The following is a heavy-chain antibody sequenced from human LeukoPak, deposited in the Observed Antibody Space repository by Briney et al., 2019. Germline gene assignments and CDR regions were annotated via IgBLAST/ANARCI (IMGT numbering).Heavy chain of an antibody. D-gene: IGHD6-19*01. Sequence: ETLSLTCAVYGGSFSGYYWSWVRQAPGKGLEWVANIKQDGSEKYYVDSVKGRFTISRDNAKNSLYLQMNSLRAEDTAVYYCARGHLRQWLVLGDAFDIWGQGTMVTVSS. CDR1: GGSFSGYY. J-gene: IGHJ3*02. CDR2: IKQDGSEK. CDR3: ARGHLRQWLVLGDAFDI. V-gene: IGHV3-7*04.